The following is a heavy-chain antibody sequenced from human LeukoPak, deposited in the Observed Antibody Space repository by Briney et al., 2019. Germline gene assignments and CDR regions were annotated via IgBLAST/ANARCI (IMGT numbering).Heavy chain of an antibody. V-gene: IGHV4-34*01. D-gene: IGHD5-18*01. CDR1: GGSFSGYY. Sequence: SETLSLICAVYGGSFSGYYWSWVRQPPGKGLEWIGEINHSGSTNYNPSLKSRVTISVDTSKNQFSLKLSSVTAADTAVYYCARTPRVIQLWLPSATDYYYYGMDVWGQGTTVTVSS. J-gene: IGHJ6*02. CDR2: INHSGST. CDR3: ARTPRVIQLWLPSATDYYYYGMDV.